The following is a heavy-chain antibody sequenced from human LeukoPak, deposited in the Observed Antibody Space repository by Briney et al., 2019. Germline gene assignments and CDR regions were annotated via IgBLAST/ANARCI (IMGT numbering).Heavy chain of an antibody. J-gene: IGHJ6*02. D-gene: IGHD5-12*01. CDR1: GGSFSGYY. CDR3: ASPMVATYYGMDV. Sequence: SETLSLTSAVYGGSFSGYYWSWIRQPPGKGLEWIGEINHSGSTNYNPSLKSRVTISVDTSKNQFSLKLSSVTAADTAVYYCASPMVATYYGMDVWGQGTTVTVSS. CDR2: INHSGST. V-gene: IGHV4-34*01.